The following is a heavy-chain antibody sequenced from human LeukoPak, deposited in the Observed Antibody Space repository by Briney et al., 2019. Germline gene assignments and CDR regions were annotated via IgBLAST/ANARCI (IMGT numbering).Heavy chain of an antibody. Sequence: PSETLSLTCAVYGGSFSGYYWSWIRQPPGKGLEWIGEINHSGSTNYNPSLKSRVTISVDTSKNQFSLKLSSVTAADTAVYYCARGKVMATWLVRGDEWYFDLWGRGTLVTVSS. V-gene: IGHV4-34*01. J-gene: IGHJ2*01. D-gene: IGHD6-19*01. CDR2: INHSGST. CDR3: ARGKVMATWLVRGDEWYFDL. CDR1: GGSFSGYY.